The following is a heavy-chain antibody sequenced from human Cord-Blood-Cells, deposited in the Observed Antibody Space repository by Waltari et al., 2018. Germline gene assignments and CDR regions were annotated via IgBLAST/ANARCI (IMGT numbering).Heavy chain of an antibody. D-gene: IGHD1-7*01. J-gene: IGHJ3*02. CDR3: APGIRWNYAFDI. CDR1: GYTLTELS. Sequence: QVQLVQSGAEVKKPGASVKVSCKVSGYTLTELSMHWVRQAPGKGLEWMGGFDPEDGETINAQKFQGRVIMTEYTSTDTAYMELSSLRSEDTAVYYCAPGIRWNYAFDIWGQGTMVTVSS. V-gene: IGHV1-24*01. CDR2: FDPEDGET.